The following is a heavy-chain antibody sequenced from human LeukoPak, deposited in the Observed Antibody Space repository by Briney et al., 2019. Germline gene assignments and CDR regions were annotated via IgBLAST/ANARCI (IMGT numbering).Heavy chain of an antibody. V-gene: IGHV4-59*01. Sequence: SETLSLTCTVSGGSISSYYWSWIRQPPGKGLEWIGYIYYSGSTNYNPALKSRVTISIDTSKNQFSLKLSSVTAADTAVYYCARVGDDRYCSSTSCSFDYWGQGTLVTVSS. J-gene: IGHJ4*02. CDR2: IYYSGST. D-gene: IGHD2-2*01. CDR3: ARVGDDRYCSSTSCSFDY. CDR1: GGSISSYY.